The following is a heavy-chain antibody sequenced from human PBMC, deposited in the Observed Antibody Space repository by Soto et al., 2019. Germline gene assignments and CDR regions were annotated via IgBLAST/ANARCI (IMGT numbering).Heavy chain of an antibody. J-gene: IGHJ6*02. CDR2: IYPGDSDT. V-gene: IGHV5-51*01. D-gene: IGHD3-10*01. Sequence: GESLQISCKGSGYSFTSYWIGWVRQMPGKGLEWMGIIYPGDSDTRYSPSFQGQVTISADKSISTAYLQWSSLKASDTAMYYCATTKRYYYGSGSYYFDYYYGMDVWGQGTTVTVSS. CDR3: ATTKRYYYGSGSYYFDYYYGMDV. CDR1: GYSFTSYW.